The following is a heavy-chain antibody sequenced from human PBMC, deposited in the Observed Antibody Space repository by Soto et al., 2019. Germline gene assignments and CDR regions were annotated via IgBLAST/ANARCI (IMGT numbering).Heavy chain of an antibody. V-gene: IGHV2-5*01. CDR2: IYWNDDK. J-gene: IGHJ4*02. Sequence: SSPTLVNPTQTLTLTCTFSGFSFSTRGVGVGWIRQPPGKALEWLALIYWNDDKRYSPSLKSRLTITKDTSKNQMVLTMNNMDPVDTATYYCAHKKQHLEFDFWGQGALVTVSS. CDR1: GFSFSTRGVG. CDR3: AHKKQHLEFDF.